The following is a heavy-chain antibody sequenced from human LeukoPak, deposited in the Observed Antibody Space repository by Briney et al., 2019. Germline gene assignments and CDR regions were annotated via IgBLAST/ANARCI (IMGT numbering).Heavy chain of an antibody. CDR2: ISGSGGST. D-gene: IGHD3-10*01. V-gene: IGHV3-23*01. Sequence: GGSLRLSCAASGFTFSSYAMSGVRKAPGKGRGWVSAISGSGGSTYYANSVKGRFTISRDNSKNTLYLQMNSLRAEDTAVYYCAKAYYGSGSYYNVRAFDIWGQGTMVTVSS. CDR1: GFTFSSYA. CDR3: AKAYYGSGSYYNVRAFDI. J-gene: IGHJ3*02.